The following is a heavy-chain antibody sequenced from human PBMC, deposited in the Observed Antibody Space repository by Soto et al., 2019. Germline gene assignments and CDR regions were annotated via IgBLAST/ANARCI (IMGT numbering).Heavy chain of an antibody. CDR1: GFTFSSDG. CDR3: AKDVLMISSSSVSYYYYGMDV. D-gene: IGHD6-6*01. CDR2: ISYDGSNK. V-gene: IGHV3-30*18. J-gene: IGHJ6*02. Sequence: ESGGGVVQPGRSLRLSCAASGFTFSSDGMHWVRQSPGKGLERVAVISYDGSNKYYADSVKGRFTISRDNSKNTLYLQMNSLRAEDTAVYYCAKDVLMISSSSVSYYYYGMDVWGQGTTVTVS.